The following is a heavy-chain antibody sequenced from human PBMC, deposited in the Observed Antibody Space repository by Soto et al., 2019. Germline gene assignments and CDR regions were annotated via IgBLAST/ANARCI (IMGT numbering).Heavy chain of an antibody. CDR2: IYYSGST. J-gene: IGHJ4*02. V-gene: IGHV4-59*01. CDR3: ARVRDHSRAVDY. D-gene: IGHD2-21*01. CDR1: GGSISSYY. Sequence: SETLSLTCTVSGGSISSYYWSWIRQPPGKGLEWIGYIYYSGSTNYNPSLKSRVTISVDTSKSQFSLKLSSVTAADTAVYYCARVRDHSRAVDYWGQGTLVTVSS.